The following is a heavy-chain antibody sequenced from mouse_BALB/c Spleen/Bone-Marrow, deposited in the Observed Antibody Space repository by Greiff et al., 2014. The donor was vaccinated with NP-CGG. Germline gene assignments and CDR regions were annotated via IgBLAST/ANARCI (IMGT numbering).Heavy chain of an antibody. CDR3: TRDLYDGYYYYAMDY. CDR1: GFTFSSYT. J-gene: IGHJ4*01. Sequence: EVQRVESGGGLVKPGGSLKLSCAASGFTFSSYTMSWVRQTPEKRLEWVATISSGGSYTYYPDSVKGRFTISRDNAKNTLHLQMSSLKSEDTAMYYCTRDLYDGYYYYAMDYWGQGTSVTVSS. D-gene: IGHD2-3*01. V-gene: IGHV5-6-4*01. CDR2: ISSGGSYT.